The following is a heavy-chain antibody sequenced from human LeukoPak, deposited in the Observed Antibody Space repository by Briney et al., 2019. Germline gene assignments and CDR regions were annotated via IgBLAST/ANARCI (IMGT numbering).Heavy chain of an antibody. D-gene: IGHD6-13*01. CDR2: IYYTGGT. CDR1: GGSISNYY. CDR3: AREGTSWDNWFDP. V-gene: IGHV4-59*01. Sequence: SETLSLTCTVSGGSISNYYWGWIRQPPGKGLEWIGYIYYTGGTNHNPSLKSRVTISIDTSKNQVSLRLNSVTAADTAVYYCAREGTSWDNWFDPWGQGTLVTVSS. J-gene: IGHJ5*02.